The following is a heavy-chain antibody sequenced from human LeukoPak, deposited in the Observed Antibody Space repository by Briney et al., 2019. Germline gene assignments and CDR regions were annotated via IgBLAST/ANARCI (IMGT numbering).Heavy chain of an antibody. V-gene: IGHV3-21*01. CDR2: ISTSSSSM. J-gene: IGHJ6*02. CDR1: GFTFSSYS. Sequence: PGGSLRLSCAASGFTFSSYSMNWVRQAPGKGLEWVSSISTSSSSMYYADSVKGRFTISRDNAKNSLYLQMNSLRAEDTAVYYCARERWYCSGGTCYSNYYGMDVWGQGTTATVSS. D-gene: IGHD2-15*01. CDR3: ARERWYCSGGTCYSNYYGMDV.